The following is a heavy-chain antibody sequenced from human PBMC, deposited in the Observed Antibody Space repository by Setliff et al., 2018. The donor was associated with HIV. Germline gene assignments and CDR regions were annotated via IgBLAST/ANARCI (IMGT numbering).Heavy chain of an antibody. Sequence: SVKVSCKASGGTFSTYTINWVRQAPGQGLEWMGGIIPIFYTATYAQKFQGRVTITVDKSTSTAYMELSSLRSEDTAVYYCVNDKVTGTTYYDYWGQGTLVTVSS. CDR1: GGTFSTYT. D-gene: IGHD1-7*01. CDR3: VNDKVTGTTYYDY. J-gene: IGHJ4*02. V-gene: IGHV1-69*06. CDR2: IIPIFYTA.